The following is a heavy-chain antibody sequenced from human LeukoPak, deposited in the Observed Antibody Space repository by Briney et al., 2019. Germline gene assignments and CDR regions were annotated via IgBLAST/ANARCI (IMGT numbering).Heavy chain of an antibody. Sequence: SETLSLTCTVSGGSISSYYWSWIRQPPGKGLEWIGYIYTSGSTNYNPSLKSRVTISVDTSKNQFSLKLSSVTSEDAAVYYCAQSYSVRLGPESYYYFYVDVWGKGTTITVSS. CDR1: GGSISSYY. V-gene: IGHV4-4*09. CDR2: IYTSGST. CDR3: AQSYSVRLGPESYYYFYVDV. J-gene: IGHJ6*03. D-gene: IGHD5/OR15-5a*01.